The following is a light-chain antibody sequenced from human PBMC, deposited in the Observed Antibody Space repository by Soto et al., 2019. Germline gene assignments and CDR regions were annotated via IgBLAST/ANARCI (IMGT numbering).Light chain of an antibody. CDR2: GSS. J-gene: IGKJ1*01. V-gene: IGKV3-15*01. CDR1: QSVGSN. CDR3: QQFNDGST. Sequence: EIVMTQSPATLSVSPGERATLSCRASQSVGSNFAWYQQKPGQAPRLLIYGSSTRATGIPARFSGSGSGTEFTLTISILQSEDFAVYYCQQFNDGSTFGQGTKVEIK.